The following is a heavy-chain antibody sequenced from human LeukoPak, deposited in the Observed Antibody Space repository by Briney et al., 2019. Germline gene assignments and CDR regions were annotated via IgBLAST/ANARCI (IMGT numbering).Heavy chain of an antibody. CDR2: ISAYNGNT. Sequence: GASVKVSCKASGYTFTSYGISWVRQAPGQGLEWMGWISAYNGNTNYALKLQGRVTMTTDTSTSTAYMELRSLRSDDTAVYYCARDVGLIRLGELSLFPWGQGTLVTVSS. D-gene: IGHD3-16*02. J-gene: IGHJ5*02. CDR1: GYTFTSYG. CDR3: ARDVGLIRLGELSLFP. V-gene: IGHV1-18*01.